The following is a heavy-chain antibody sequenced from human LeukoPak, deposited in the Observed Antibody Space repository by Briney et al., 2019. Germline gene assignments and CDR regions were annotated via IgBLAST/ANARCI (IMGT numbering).Heavy chain of an antibody. CDR2: IYYSGST. Sequence: SETLSLTCTVSGGSISSHYWSWIRQPPGKGLEWIGYIYYSGSTNYNPSLKSRVTISVDTSKNQFSLKLSSVTAADTAVYYCARSTYYYDSSAYTIWDYDYWGQGTLVTVSS. CDR1: GGSISSHY. J-gene: IGHJ4*02. CDR3: ARSTYYYDSSAYTIWDYDY. D-gene: IGHD3-22*01. V-gene: IGHV4-59*11.